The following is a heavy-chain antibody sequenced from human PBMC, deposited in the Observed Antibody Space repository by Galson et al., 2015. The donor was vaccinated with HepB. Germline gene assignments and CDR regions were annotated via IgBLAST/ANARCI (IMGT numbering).Heavy chain of an antibody. CDR3: ARDLTSNHYIEY. CDR2: IWNTGGNQ. J-gene: IGHJ4*02. CDR1: GFTFSNYG. Sequence: SLRLSCAASGFTFSNYGMHWVRQAPGKGLEWVAFIWNTGGNQYYADSVKGRFTISRDNSKSTLYLQMGSLRAEDTALYYCARDLTSNHYIEYWGQGTLVTVSS. V-gene: IGHV3-33*01. D-gene: IGHD1-14*01.